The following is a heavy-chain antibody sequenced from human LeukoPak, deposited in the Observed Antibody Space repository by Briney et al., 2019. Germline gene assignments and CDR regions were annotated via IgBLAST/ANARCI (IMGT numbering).Heavy chain of an antibody. CDR3: ARLPLGEKDAFDI. CDR1: GGSISSSSYC. Sequence: SETLSLTCTVSGGSISSSSYCWGWIRQPPGKGLEWIGSIYYSGSTYYNPSLKSRVTISVDTSKNQFSLKLSSVTAADTAVYYCARLPLGEKDAFDIWGQGTMVTVSS. J-gene: IGHJ3*02. CDR2: IYYSGST. D-gene: IGHD3-16*01. V-gene: IGHV4-39*01.